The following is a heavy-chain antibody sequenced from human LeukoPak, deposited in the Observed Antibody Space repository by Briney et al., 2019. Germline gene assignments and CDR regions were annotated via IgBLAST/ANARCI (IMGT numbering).Heavy chain of an antibody. CDR3: ARGSTSAGYCSSTSCRRAYWFDP. J-gene: IGHJ5*02. Sequence: TSETLSLTCAVYGGSFSGYYWSWIRQPPGKGLEWIGEINHSGSTNYNPSLKSRVTISVDTSKNQFSLKLSSVTAADTAVYYCARGSTSAGYCSSTSCRRAYWFDPWGQGTLVTVSS. V-gene: IGHV4-34*01. CDR1: GGSFSGYY. CDR2: INHSGST. D-gene: IGHD2-2*01.